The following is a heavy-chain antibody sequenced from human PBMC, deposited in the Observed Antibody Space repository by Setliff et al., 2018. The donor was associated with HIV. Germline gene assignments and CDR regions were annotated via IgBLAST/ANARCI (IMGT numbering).Heavy chain of an antibody. J-gene: IGHJ5*02. CDR3: ARRIDNSGTFPDKNWFDT. Sequence: SETLSLTCTVSGGSISSYCWNWIQQSPGRGLEWIGFIFSSGSTKYNPSLQSRVTMSIDTSKNQFSLKLTSVTAADTAVYYCARRIDNSGTFPDKNWFDTWGQGSLVTVSS. CDR1: GGSISSYC. D-gene: IGHD3-10*01. CDR2: IFSSGST. V-gene: IGHV4-4*09.